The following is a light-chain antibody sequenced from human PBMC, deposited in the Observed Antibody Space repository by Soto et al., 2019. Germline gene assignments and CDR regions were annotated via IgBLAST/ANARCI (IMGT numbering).Light chain of an antibody. CDR2: DAS. CDR1: QSVSSY. CDR3: HPRQYWPPIT. J-gene: IGKJ5*01. V-gene: IGKV3-11*01. Sequence: EIVLKQSPATLSLSQGERATLSCRGSQSVSSYLAWYQQKPGQAPRLLIYDASNRATGIPARFSCSVSGTDFTLTISSLETEDFAVYYGHPRQYWPPITFGQGTRLEIK.